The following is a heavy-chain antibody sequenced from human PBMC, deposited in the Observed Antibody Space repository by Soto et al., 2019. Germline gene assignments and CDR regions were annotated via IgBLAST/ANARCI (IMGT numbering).Heavy chain of an antibody. CDR3: ARGAAVAARPYYYYYGMDV. J-gene: IGHJ6*02. V-gene: IGHV4-61*01. CDR2: IYYSGST. D-gene: IGHD6-6*01. CDR1: GGSVSSGSYY. Sequence: PSETLSLTCTVSGGSVSSGSYYWSWIRQPPGKGLEWIGYIYYSGSTNYNPSLKSRVTISVDTSKNQFSLKLSSVTAADTAVYYCARGAAVAARPYYYYYGMDVWGQGTTVTV.